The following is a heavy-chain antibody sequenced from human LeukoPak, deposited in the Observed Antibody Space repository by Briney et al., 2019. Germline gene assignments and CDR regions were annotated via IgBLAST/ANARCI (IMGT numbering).Heavy chain of an antibody. D-gene: IGHD2-2*01. CDR2: IVVGSGNT. CDR1: GYTFTGYY. J-gene: IGHJ5*02. CDR3: AVYCSSTSCPPNWFDP. V-gene: IGHV1-58*02. Sequence: GASVKVSCKASGYTFTGYYIHWVRQAPGQGLEWIGWIVVGSGNTNYAQKFRERVTITRDMSTSTAYMELSSLRSEDTAVYYCAVYCSSTSCPPNWFDPWGQGTLVTVSS.